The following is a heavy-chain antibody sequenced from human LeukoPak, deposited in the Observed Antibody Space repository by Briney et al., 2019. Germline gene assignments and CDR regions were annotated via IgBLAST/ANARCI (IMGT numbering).Heavy chain of an antibody. CDR2: INPNSGGT. V-gene: IGHV1-2*02. Sequence: GASVKVSCKASGYTFTGYYMHWVRQAPGQGLEWMGWINPNSGGTNYAQKFQGRVTMTRDTSISTAYMELNRLRSDDTAVYYCARVSRRFGGNWFDPWGQGTLVTVSS. CDR1: GYTFTGYY. J-gene: IGHJ5*02. D-gene: IGHD3-10*01. CDR3: ARVSRRFGGNWFDP.